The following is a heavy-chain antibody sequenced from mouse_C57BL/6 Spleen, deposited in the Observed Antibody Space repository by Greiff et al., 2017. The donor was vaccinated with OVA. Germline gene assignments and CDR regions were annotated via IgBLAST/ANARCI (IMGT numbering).Heavy chain of an antibody. CDR1: GFTFTDYY. CDR3: ARRGYAMDY. Sequence: EVHLVESGGGLVQPGGSLSLSCAASGFTFTDYYMSWVRQPPGTALEWLGFIRNKANGYTTEYSASVKGRFTISRDNSQSILYLRMNALRAEDSATYYCARRGYAMDYWGQGTSVTVSS. V-gene: IGHV7-3*01. CDR2: IRNKANGYTT. J-gene: IGHJ4*01.